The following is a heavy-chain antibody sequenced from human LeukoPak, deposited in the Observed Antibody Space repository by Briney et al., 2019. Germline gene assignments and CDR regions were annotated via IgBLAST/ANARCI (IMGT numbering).Heavy chain of an antibody. D-gene: IGHD2-2*01. Sequence: PGGSLRLSCAASGFTFSSYSMNWVRQAPGKGLEWVSYMSSSSSTIYYADSVKGRFTISRDNAKNSLYLQMNSLRAEDTAVYYCAREVSHCSSTSCSSGDYWGQGTLVTVSS. J-gene: IGHJ4*02. CDR3: AREVSHCSSTSCSSGDY. CDR1: GFTFSSYS. V-gene: IGHV3-48*01. CDR2: MSSSSSTI.